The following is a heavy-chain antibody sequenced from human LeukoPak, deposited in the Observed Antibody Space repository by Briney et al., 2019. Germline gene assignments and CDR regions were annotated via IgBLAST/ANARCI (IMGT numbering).Heavy chain of an antibody. J-gene: IGHJ6*02. Sequence: PGGSLRLSCVASGFTFSSHGMHWVRQAPGKGLEWVAVIWFDGSNKYYADSVKGRFTISRDNSKNTLYMEMNSLRSEDTAVYYCATDQATFYGDYVHLDYTYSYGPDVWGQGTTVTVSS. CDR1: GFTFSSHG. D-gene: IGHD4-17*01. CDR2: IWFDGSNK. CDR3: ATDQATFYGDYVHLDYTYSYGPDV. V-gene: IGHV3-33*01.